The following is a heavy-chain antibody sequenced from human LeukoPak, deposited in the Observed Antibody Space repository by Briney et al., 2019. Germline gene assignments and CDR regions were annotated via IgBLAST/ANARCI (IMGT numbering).Heavy chain of an antibody. CDR3: ARAVGHGSGSPRMDV. Sequence: GGSLRFSCAASGFTFSSHSMNWVRQAPGKGLEWVSYIISSSSTIYYADSVKGRFTISRDNAKNSLYLQMNSLRADDTAVYYCARAVGHGSGSPRMDVWGNGTTVTVSS. CDR1: GFTFSSHS. CDR2: IISSSSTI. V-gene: IGHV3-48*01. D-gene: IGHD3-10*01. J-gene: IGHJ6*04.